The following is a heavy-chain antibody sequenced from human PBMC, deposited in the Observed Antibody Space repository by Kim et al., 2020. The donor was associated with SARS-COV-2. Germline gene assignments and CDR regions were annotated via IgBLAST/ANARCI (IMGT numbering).Heavy chain of an antibody. Sequence: GESLKISCKGSGYSFTSYWITWVRQMPGKGLEWMGRIDPSDSYTNYSPSFQGHVTISADRSISTAYLQWSSLKASDTAMYYCARSRGESYLLAYWGQGTLVTVSS. D-gene: IGHD1-26*01. V-gene: IGHV5-10-1*01. CDR3: ARSRGESYLLAY. CDR2: IDPSDSYT. J-gene: IGHJ4*02. CDR1: GYSFTSYW.